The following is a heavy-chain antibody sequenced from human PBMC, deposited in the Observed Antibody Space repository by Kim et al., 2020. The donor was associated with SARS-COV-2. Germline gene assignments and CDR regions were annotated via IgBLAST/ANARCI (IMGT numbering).Heavy chain of an antibody. CDR2: I. CDR3: ARQKGARGGFDI. Sequence: IKDADSGKDRFTMSGDIAKNSLYLQMNSLGVEDTAVYYCARQKGARGGFDIWGQGAMVTVSS. V-gene: IGHV3-11*01. D-gene: IGHD2-15*01. J-gene: IGHJ3*02.